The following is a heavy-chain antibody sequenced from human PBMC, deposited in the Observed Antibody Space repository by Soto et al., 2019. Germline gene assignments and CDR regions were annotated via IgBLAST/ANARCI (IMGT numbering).Heavy chain of an antibody. CDR2: ISGRGGT. D-gene: IGHD4-17*01. CDR1: GFTFSSSA. J-gene: IGHJ5*02. CDR3: AKGGGDYTPYHP. Sequence: EEQLLESGGGLVQPGGSLRLSCAASGFTFSSSAMSWVRQAPGKGLDWVSAISGRGGTYYGDSVKGRFTISRDNSNNILYLQMHSLRAEDTAVYFCAKGGGDYTPYHPWGQGALVTVSS. V-gene: IGHV3-23*01.